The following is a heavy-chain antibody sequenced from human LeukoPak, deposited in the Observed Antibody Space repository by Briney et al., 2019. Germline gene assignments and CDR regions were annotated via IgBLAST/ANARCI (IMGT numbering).Heavy chain of an antibody. CDR1: GFTFSSYA. Sequence: PGGSLRLSCAASGFTFSSYAMHWVRQAPGKGLEWVAVISYDGSNKYYADSVKGRFTISRDNSKNTLYLQMNSLRAEDTAVYYCARASGRGQWLVLGYWGQGTLVTVSS. D-gene: IGHD6-19*01. CDR2: ISYDGSNK. J-gene: IGHJ4*02. V-gene: IGHV3-30*04. CDR3: ARASGRGQWLVLGY.